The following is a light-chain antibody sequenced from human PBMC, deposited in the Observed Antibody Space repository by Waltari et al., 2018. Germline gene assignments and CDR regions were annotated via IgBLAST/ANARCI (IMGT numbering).Light chain of an antibody. J-gene: IGKJ4*01. CDR2: AAS. CDR3: QHSYSTPLT. V-gene: IGKV1-39*01. Sequence: DIQITQSPSSLSASVGDRVTITCRASQSISSYLKWYQQKPEKAPKLLIYAASSLQSGVSSRFSGSGSGTDFTLTISILQPEDFATYYCQHSYSTPLTFGGGTKVEIK. CDR1: QSISSY.